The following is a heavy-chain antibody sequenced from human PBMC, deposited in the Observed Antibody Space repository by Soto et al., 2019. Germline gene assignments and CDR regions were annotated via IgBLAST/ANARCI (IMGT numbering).Heavy chain of an antibody. D-gene: IGHD2-15*01. V-gene: IGHV3-21*06. CDR2: INTDNSYI. J-gene: IGHJ5*02. CDR1: RFIFSNYG. CDR3: AGATLGGSRLDWFDP. Sequence: GGSLRLSCAGSRFIFSNYGINWVRQAPGKGLEWISSINTDNSYIYYADSVKGRFTISRDNAKNSLYLQMNSLGVEDTAVYYCAGATLGGSRLDWFDPWGQGTLVTVSS.